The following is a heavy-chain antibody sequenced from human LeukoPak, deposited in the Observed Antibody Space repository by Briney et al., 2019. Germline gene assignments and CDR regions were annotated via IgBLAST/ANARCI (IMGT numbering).Heavy chain of an antibody. D-gene: IGHD6-13*01. CDR2: IYYSGST. CDR1: GGSISSGGYY. Sequence: SETLSLTCTVSGGSISSGGYYWSWIRQHPGKGLEWIGYIYYSGSTYYNPSLKSRVTISVDTSKNQFSLKLSSVTAADTAVYYCARDSPPGIAAAGTEGYYFDYCGQGTLVTVSS. CDR3: ARDSPPGIAAAGTEGYYFDY. J-gene: IGHJ4*02. V-gene: IGHV4-31*03.